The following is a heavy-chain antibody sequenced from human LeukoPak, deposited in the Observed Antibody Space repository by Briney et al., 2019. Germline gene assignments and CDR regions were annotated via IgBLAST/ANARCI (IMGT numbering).Heavy chain of an antibody. J-gene: IGHJ4*02. CDR1: GFTVSGNY. V-gene: IGHV3-53*01. D-gene: IGHD6-19*01. Sequence: GGSLRLSCAASGFTVSGNYMSWVRQAPGKRLEWVSVIYSGANTYYADSVKGRFTISTDASKNTLYVQMNSLRAEDTAVYYCARVESTGWCHYFDYWGQGTLVTVSS. CDR3: ARVESTGWCHYFDY. CDR2: IYSGANT.